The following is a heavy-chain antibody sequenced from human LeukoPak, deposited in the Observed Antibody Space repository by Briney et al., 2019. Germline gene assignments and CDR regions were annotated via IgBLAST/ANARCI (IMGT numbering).Heavy chain of an antibody. V-gene: IGHV3-30*18. CDR2: ISYDGSNK. J-gene: IGHJ4*02. D-gene: IGHD6-13*01. CDR3: AKDRRALYSIAAAGTFDY. CDR1: GFTFSSYG. Sequence: GRSLRLSCAASGFTFSSYGMHWVRQAPGKGLEWVAVISYDGSNKYYADSEKGRFTISRDDSKNTLYLQMNSLRAEDTAVYYCAKDRRALYSIAAAGTFDYWGQGTLVTVSS.